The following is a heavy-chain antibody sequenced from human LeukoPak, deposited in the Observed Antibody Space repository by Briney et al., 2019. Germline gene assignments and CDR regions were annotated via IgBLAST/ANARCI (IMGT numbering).Heavy chain of an antibody. CDR2: IYYSGNT. D-gene: IGHD6-13*01. CDR1: GGFISSAGYY. J-gene: IGHJ4*02. CDR3: ARGSQQLDY. V-gene: IGHV4-31*03. Sequence: SETLSLTCTVSGGFISSAGYYWNWIRQHPGKGLEWIGFIYYSGNTYYNPSLKSRVTISLDTSKNHFSLRLISVTAADTAVYYCARGSQQLDYWGQGTLVTVSS.